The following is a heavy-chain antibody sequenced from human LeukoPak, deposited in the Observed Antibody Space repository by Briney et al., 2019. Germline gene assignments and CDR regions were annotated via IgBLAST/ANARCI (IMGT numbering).Heavy chain of an antibody. CDR1: GFTFSSYS. CDR3: ARLMAGKNDN. J-gene: IGHJ4*02. CDR2: ISSSSSYV. D-gene: IGHD3-22*01. V-gene: IGHV3-21*01. Sequence: GGSLRLSCAASGFTFSSYSMNWVRQAPGKGLEWVSSISSSSSYVYYADSVKGRFTISRDNAKNSLYLQMDSLRAEDTAVYYFARLMAGKNDNWGQGTLVTVSS.